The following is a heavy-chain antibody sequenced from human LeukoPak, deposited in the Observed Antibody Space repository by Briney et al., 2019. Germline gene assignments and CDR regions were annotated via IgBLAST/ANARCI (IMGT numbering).Heavy chain of an antibody. Sequence: GGSLRLSCAAPGFTFSSHAMSWVRQAPGKGLEWVSAISGSGGSTYYADSVKGRFTISRDNSKNTLYLQMNSLRAEDTAVYYCAKNLGNKPYYYYGMDVWGKGTTVTVSS. CDR2: ISGSGGST. V-gene: IGHV3-23*01. D-gene: IGHD1/OR15-1a*01. CDR1: GFTFSSHA. J-gene: IGHJ6*04. CDR3: AKNLGNKPYYYYGMDV.